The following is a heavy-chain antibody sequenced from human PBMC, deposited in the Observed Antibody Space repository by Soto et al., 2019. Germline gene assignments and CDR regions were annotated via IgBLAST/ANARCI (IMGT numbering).Heavy chain of an antibody. V-gene: IGHV3-33*01. CDR1: GFTFSSYG. CDR2: IWYDGSNK. CDR3: VTQAFDYGDYLDY. D-gene: IGHD4-17*01. Sequence: QVQLVESGGGVVQPGRSLRLSCAASGFTFSSYGMHWVRQAPGKGLEWVAVIWYDGSNKYYADSVKGRFTISRDNSKNTLYLQMNSLRAEDTAVYYCVTQAFDYGDYLDYWGQGTLVTVSS. J-gene: IGHJ4*02.